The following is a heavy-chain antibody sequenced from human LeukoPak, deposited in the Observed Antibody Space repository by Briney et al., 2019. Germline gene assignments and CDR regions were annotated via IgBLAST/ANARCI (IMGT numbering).Heavy chain of an antibody. J-gene: IGHJ4*02. CDR3: AGDSYGWDYFDY. V-gene: IGHV3-66*01. Sequence: GGSLRLSCAASGFSVSNNYINWVRQAPGKGLEWVSVIYSGGTTYYTDYVKGRFTISRDSSKNTVYPQMNSLRVEDTAVYYCAGDSYGWDYFDYWGQGTLVTVSS. CDR2: IYSGGTT. CDR1: GFSVSNNY. D-gene: IGHD5-18*01.